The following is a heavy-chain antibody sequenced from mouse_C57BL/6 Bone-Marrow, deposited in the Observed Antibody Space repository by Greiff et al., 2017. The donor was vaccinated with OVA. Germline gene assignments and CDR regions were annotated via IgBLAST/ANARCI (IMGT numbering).Heavy chain of an antibody. Sequence: EVQVVESGGGLVKPGGSLKLSCAASGFTFSSYTMSWVRQTPEKRLEWVATISGGGGNTYYPDSVKGRFTISRDNAKNTLYLQMSSLRSEDTALYYCARRLLRSYYAMDYWGQGTSVTVSS. J-gene: IGHJ4*01. CDR1: GFTFSSYT. CDR3: ARRLLRSYYAMDY. V-gene: IGHV5-9*01. CDR2: ISGGGGNT. D-gene: IGHD1-1*01.